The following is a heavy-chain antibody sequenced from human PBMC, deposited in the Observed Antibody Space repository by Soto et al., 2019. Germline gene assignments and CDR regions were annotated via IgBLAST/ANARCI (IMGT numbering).Heavy chain of an antibody. V-gene: IGHV3-23*01. J-gene: IGHJ4*02. CDR1: GFTFSGYG. CDR2: ISGSGGRN. Sequence: PGGSLRLSGAASGFTFSGYGMNWVRQAPGKGLAWVSDISGSGGRNYYADSVKGRLNISRDNSKNKLYMKMNRLRAEHTAVYYCAKDGYSSGWYDYWGQGTLVTVSS. D-gene: IGHD6-19*01. CDR3: AKDGYSSGWYDY.